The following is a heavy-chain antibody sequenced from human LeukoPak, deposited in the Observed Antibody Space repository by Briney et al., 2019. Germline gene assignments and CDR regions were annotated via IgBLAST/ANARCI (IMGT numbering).Heavy chain of an antibody. CDR1: GGSIRGYY. CDR3: ARVWIQLWLKLDY. V-gene: IGHV4-59*12. J-gene: IGHJ4*02. Sequence: PSETLSLTCNVSGGSIRGYYWSWIRQPPGKGLEWIGYIYSSGSTNYNPSLKSRVTMSVDTSKNQFSLKVSSVTAADTAVYYCARVWIQLWLKLDYWGQGTLVTVSS. D-gene: IGHD5-18*01. CDR2: IYSSGST.